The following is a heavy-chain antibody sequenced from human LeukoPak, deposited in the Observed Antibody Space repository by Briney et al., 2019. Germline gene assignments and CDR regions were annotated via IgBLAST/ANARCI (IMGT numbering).Heavy chain of an antibody. CDR3: ARDRGTTGTTGVYFDY. J-gene: IGHJ4*02. CDR1: GYTFTSYY. D-gene: IGHD1-1*01. CDR2: INPSGGST. V-gene: IGHV1-46*01. Sequence: ASVKVACKASGYTFTSYYMHWVRQDPGQGLEWMGIINPSGGSTSYAQKFQGRVTMTRDTSTSTVYMELSSLRSEDTAVYYCARDRGTTGTTGVYFDYWGQGTLVTVSS.